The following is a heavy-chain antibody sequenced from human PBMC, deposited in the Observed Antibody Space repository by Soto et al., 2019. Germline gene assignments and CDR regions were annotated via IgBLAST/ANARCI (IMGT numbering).Heavy chain of an antibody. V-gene: IGHV3-11*06. J-gene: IGHJ5*02. CDR2: ISSSTSYT. CDR3: ARDYYGSGSYGWFDP. Sequence: PGGSLRLSCAASGFTFSDYYMSWIRQAPGKGLEWVSYISSSTSYTNYADSVKGRFTISRDNAKNSLYLQMNSLRAEDTAVYYCARDYYGSGSYGWFDPWGQGTLVTVSS. D-gene: IGHD3-10*01. CDR1: GFTFSDYY.